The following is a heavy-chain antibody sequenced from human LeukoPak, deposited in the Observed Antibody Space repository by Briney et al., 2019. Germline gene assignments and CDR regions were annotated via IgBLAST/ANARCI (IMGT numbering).Heavy chain of an antibody. CDR1: GFTFSSYA. D-gene: IGHD3-10*01. J-gene: IGHJ6*03. V-gene: IGHV3-23*01. CDR2: ISGSGGST. CDR3: ARGGGPYYYGSGRYYYYYYYMDV. Sequence: GGSLRLSCAASGFTFSSYAMSWVRQAPGKGLEWVSAISGSGGSTYYADSVKGRFTVSRDNSKNTLYLQMNSLRSEDTAVYYCARGGGPYYYGSGRYYYYYYYMDVWGKGTTVTVSS.